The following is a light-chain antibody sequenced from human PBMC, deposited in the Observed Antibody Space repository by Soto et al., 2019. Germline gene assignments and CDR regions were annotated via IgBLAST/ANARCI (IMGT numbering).Light chain of an antibody. CDR3: QHYNNWPRT. CDR1: RTININ. CDR2: AAS. V-gene: IGKV3-15*01. J-gene: IGKJ1*01. Sequence: EIVMTQSPAILSVSPGDRATLSCRASRTININLALYQQMPGQAPRVLIYAASTRDTGIPAKFSGSGSGTEFTLTISYLQSEDFAVYYWQHYNNWPRTFGQGTKVEIK.